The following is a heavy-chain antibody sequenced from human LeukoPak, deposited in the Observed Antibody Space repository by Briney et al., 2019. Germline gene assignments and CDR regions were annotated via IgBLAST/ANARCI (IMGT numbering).Heavy chain of an antibody. V-gene: IGHV4-61*01. CDR1: GGSVSSGSYY. CDR2: IYYSGST. D-gene: IGHD3-10*01. CDR3: ASGYYGSGNFDY. Sequence: PSETLSLTCTVSGGSVSSGSYYWSWIRQPPGKGLEWIGYIYYSGSTNYNPSLKSRVTISVDTSKNQFSLKLSSVTAADTAVYYCASGYYGSGNFDYWGQGTLVTVSS. J-gene: IGHJ4*02.